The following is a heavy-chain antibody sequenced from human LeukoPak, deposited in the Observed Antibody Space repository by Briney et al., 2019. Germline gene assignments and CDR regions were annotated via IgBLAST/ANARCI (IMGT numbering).Heavy chain of an antibody. CDR3: ARGGFDSYYYYYYMDV. CDR1: GGSISSSSYY. D-gene: IGHD3-10*01. CDR2: IYYSGST. Sequence: PSETLSLTCTVSGGSISSSSYYWGWIRQPPGKGLEWIGSIYYSGSTYYNPSLKSRVTISVDTSKNQFSLKLSSVTAADTAVYYCARGGFDSYYYYYYMDVWGKGTTVTVSS. J-gene: IGHJ6*03. V-gene: IGHV4-39*01.